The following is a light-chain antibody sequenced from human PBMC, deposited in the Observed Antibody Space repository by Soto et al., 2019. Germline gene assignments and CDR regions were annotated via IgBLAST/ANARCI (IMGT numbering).Light chain of an antibody. Sequence: DIQMTQSQSSLSASVADRVTITCRASQSIRRSLNWYQQKPGKAPKLLIYGASTLQGGVPSRFSGSGSGTDFTLTISRLQPEDFATYYCQRSYGSPPWTFGQGTKVDIK. V-gene: IGKV1-39*01. CDR2: GAS. CDR1: QSIRRS. CDR3: QRSYGSPPWT. J-gene: IGKJ1*01.